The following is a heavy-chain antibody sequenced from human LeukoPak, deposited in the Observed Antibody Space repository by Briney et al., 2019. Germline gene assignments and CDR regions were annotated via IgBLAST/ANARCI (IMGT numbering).Heavy chain of an antibody. CDR1: GGSISNYY. CDR2: IYYSGST. V-gene: IGHV4-59*08. Sequence: AETLCLTCTVSGGSISNYYLSWIRQAPGKGLEWVGSIYYSGSTNYNPSLKSRVTISVDTSKNQFSLKLSSVTAADTAVYYCARHDAGKWLPYFDYWGRGTRVTVSS. D-gene: IGHD6-19*01. CDR3: ARHDAGKWLPYFDY. J-gene: IGHJ4*02.